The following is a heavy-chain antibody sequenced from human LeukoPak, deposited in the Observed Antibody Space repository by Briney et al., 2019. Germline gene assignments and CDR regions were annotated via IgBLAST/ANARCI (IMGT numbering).Heavy chain of an antibody. CDR1: GFTFSSYA. V-gene: IGHV3-23*01. CDR2: ISGSGGST. J-gene: IGHJ4*02. CDR3: ARGRDSGTYYDY. D-gene: IGHD1-26*01. Sequence: GGSLRLSCAASGFTFSSYAMSWVRQAPGKGLEWVSGISGSGGSTYSADSVKGRFTISRDNSKNTLYLQMSSLRAEDTAVYYCARGRDSGTYYDYWGQGTLVTVSS.